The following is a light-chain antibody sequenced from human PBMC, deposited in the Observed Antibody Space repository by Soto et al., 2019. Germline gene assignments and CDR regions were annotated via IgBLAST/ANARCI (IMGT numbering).Light chain of an antibody. CDR2: KAS. CDR3: QQYNSYWT. Sequence: IQMTQSPSTLSATVGDRVTITCRASQSISSWLAWYQQKPGKAPKLLIYKASSLESGVPSRFSGSGSGTEFTLTISSLQPDDFATYYCQQYNSYWTSAQRAKVDI. CDR1: QSISSW. J-gene: IGKJ1*01. V-gene: IGKV1-5*03.